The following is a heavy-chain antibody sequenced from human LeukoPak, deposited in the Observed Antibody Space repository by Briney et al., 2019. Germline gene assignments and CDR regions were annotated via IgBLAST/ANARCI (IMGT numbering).Heavy chain of an antibody. Sequence: TGGSLRLSCAASGFTFSNYAMTWVRQAPGKGLQWVSTISVSGDNTYYADSVKGRFTISRDTSKSTLYLQMNSLKDEDTAVYYCAKYGSGTYYNGLYWGQGTLVTVSS. CDR3: AKYGSGTYYNGLY. CDR1: GFTFSNYA. J-gene: IGHJ4*02. V-gene: IGHV3-23*01. D-gene: IGHD3-10*01. CDR2: ISVSGDNT.